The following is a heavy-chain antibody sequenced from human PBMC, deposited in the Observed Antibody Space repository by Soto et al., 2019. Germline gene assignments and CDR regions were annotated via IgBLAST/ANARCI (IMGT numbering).Heavy chain of an antibody. CDR1: GFTFNTYS. V-gene: IGHV3-33*01. J-gene: IGHJ4*02. Sequence: GGSLRLSCEASGFTFNTYSMHWVRQPPGKGLEWLAAIWYDGTQKYYADSVKGRFIISRDNSKMTLYLEMNSLRAEDTAVYYCARAGGTTVTGLWHFDSWGQGTLVTVS. CDR2: IWYDGTQK. D-gene: IGHD4-17*01. CDR3: ARAGGTTVTGLWHFDS.